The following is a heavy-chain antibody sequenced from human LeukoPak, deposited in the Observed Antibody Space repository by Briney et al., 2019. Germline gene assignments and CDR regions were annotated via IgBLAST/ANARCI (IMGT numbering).Heavy chain of an antibody. D-gene: IGHD6-19*01. Sequence: PGGSLRLSCAVSGFTFDDYGMSWVRQAPGKGLEWVSGINWNGGSTGYADSVKGRFTISRDNAKNSLYLQMNSLRAEDTAVYYCARVAGAGSGWYRPFDYWGQGTLVTVSS. J-gene: IGHJ4*02. CDR1: GFTFDDYG. CDR2: INWNGGST. CDR3: ARVAGAGSGWYRPFDY. V-gene: IGHV3-20*04.